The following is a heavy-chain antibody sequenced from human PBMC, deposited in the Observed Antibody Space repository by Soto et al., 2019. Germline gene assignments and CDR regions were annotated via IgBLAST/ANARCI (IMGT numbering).Heavy chain of an antibody. CDR2: IWYDGSNK. CDR1: GFTFSSYG. V-gene: IGHV3-33*01. CDR3: ARGYDFWSGGVYYFDY. Sequence: QVQLVESGGGVVQPGRSLRLSCAASGFTFSSYGMHWVRQAPGKGLEWVAVIWYDGSNKYYADSVKGRFTISRDNSKNTLYLQMNSLRAEDTAVYYCARGYDFWSGGVYYFDYWGQGPLVTVSS. D-gene: IGHD3-3*01. J-gene: IGHJ4*02.